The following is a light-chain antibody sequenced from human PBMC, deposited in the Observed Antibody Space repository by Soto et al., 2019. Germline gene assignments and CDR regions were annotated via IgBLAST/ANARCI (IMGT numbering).Light chain of an antibody. CDR3: QHYGSPGT. Sequence: TQAPSSLRLSPGAGATLSCRASQSVKSNLAWYQQTPGRAPRLLIYDASTRATRVPARFSGTGSGTDFTLTISSLQSEDFAVYDCQHYGSPGTFGRGTKVDIK. V-gene: IGKV3-15*01. CDR2: DAS. J-gene: IGKJ4*02. CDR1: QSVKSN.